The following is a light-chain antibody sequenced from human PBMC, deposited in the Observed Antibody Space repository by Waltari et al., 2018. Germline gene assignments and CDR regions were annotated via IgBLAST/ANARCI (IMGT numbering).Light chain of an antibody. CDR2: GFN. CDR1: SSDVGGYYF. Sequence: QSAPTQPASVSGSPGQSITISCTGTSSDVGGYYFVSWHQQYPGKAPKVMIYGFNNRPSGVSNRFSGSKSGNTASLIISGLQADDEADYYCSSYTTSGTLVFGTGTKVTVL. V-gene: IGLV2-14*01. CDR3: SSYTTSGTLV. J-gene: IGLJ1*01.